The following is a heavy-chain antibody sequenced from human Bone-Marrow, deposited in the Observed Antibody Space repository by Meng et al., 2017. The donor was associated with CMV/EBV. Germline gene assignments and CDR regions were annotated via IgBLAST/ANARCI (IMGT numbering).Heavy chain of an antibody. CDR3: ARASPLDTAMVFYYYYGMDV. CDR1: GFTFSSYW. CDR2: INSDGSST. D-gene: IGHD5-18*01. J-gene: IGHJ6*02. V-gene: IGHV3-74*01. Sequence: GGSLRLSCAASGFTFSSYWMHWVRQAPGKGLVWVSRINSDGSSTSYADSVKGRFTISRGNAKNTLYLQMNSLRAEDTAVYYCARASPLDTAMVFYYYYGMDVWGQGTTVTVSS.